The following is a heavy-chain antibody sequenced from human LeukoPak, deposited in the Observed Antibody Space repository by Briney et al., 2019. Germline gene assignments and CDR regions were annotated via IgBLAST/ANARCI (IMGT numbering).Heavy chain of an antibody. CDR2: IIPIFGTA. D-gene: IGHD2-2*01. J-gene: IGHJ3*02. CDR1: GGTFSSYA. V-gene: IGHV1-69*01. CDR3: ARVFSIDAFDI. Sequence: ASVKVSCKASGGTFSSYAISWVRQAPGQGLEWMGGIIPIFGTANYAQKFQGRVTITADEFTSTAYMELSSLRSEDTAGYYCARVFSIDAFDIRGQGTMVSVSS.